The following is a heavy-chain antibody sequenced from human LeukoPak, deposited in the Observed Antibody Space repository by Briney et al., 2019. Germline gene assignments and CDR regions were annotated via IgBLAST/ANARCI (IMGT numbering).Heavy chain of an antibody. CDR1: GFTFSSYG. J-gene: IGHJ4*02. CDR3: AKPSSVWLRGAAFDY. CDR2: ISYDGSNK. D-gene: IGHD6-19*01. V-gene: IGHV3-30*18. Sequence: PGRSLRLSCAASGFTFSSYGMHWVRQAPGKGLEWVAVISYDGSNKYYADSVKGRFTISRDNSKNTLYLQMNSLRAEDTAVYYCAKPSSVWLRGAAFDYWGQGTLVTVSS.